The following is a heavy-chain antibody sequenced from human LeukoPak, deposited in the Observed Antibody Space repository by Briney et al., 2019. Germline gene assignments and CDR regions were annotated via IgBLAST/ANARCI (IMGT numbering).Heavy chain of an antibody. D-gene: IGHD6-6*01. V-gene: IGHV3-33*01. CDR2: IWFDGTTE. Sequence: GGSLRLSCAASGFTFSDYGIHWVRQAPGKGLEWVAVIWFDGTTEYSADSVKGRFTISRDNAKNSLYLQMNSLRAEDTAVYYCARDTHSSSWDYWGQGTLVTVSS. CDR1: GFTFSDYG. J-gene: IGHJ4*02. CDR3: ARDTHSSSWDY.